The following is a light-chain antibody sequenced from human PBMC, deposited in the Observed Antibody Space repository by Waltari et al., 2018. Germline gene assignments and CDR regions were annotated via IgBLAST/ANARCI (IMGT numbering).Light chain of an antibody. CDR2: EGN. CDR3: CSHASGASPFIR. J-gene: IGLJ2*01. V-gene: IGLV2-23*01. CDR1: SVIVGGYNL. Sequence: QSALTQPASVSGSPGQSITISCTGSSVIVGGYNLVSCSQQRPGEPPRLILYEGNRRPSWVSDCFSGSGSGNTASLTIAGLQAEDEADYHCCSHASGASPFIRFGGGTKLAVL.